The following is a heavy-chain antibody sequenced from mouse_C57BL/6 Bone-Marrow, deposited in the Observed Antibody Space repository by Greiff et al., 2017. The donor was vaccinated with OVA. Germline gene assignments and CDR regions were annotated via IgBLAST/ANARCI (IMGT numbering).Heavy chain of an antibody. V-gene: IGHV1-55*01. CDR2: IYPGSGST. Sequence: VQLQQPGAKLVKPGASVKMSCKASGYTFTSYWITWVKQRPGQGLEWIGDIYPGSGSTNYNEKFKSKATLTVDTSSSTAYMQLSSLTSEDSAVYYCASVTTVVLHYYAMDYWGQGTSVTVSS. D-gene: IGHD1-1*01. CDR1: GYTFTSYW. CDR3: ASVTTVVLHYYAMDY. J-gene: IGHJ4*01.